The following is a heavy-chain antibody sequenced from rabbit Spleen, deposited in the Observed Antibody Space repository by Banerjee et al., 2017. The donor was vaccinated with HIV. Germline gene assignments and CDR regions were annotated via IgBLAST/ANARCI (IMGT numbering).Heavy chain of an antibody. Sequence: EESGGDLVKPGASLTLTCTASGVSFSSSSYMCWVRQAPGKGLEWIACIDNGDGSTYYASWVNGRFTISRSTSLNMVTLQMTSLTAADTATYFCARDNYAGYGWELYLWGQGTLVTVS. J-gene: IGHJ4*01. V-gene: IGHV1S47*01. CDR1: GVSFSSSS. D-gene: IGHD4-2*01. CDR3: ARDNYAGYGWELYL. CDR2: IDNGDGST.